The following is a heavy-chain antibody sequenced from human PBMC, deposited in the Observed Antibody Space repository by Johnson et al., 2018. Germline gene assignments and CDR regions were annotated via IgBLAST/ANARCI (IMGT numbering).Heavy chain of an antibody. J-gene: IGHJ4*02. CDR3: AKDSSPSLVGALDY. CDR1: GFTFSSYG. Sequence: VQLVQSGGGVVQXGRSLRLSCAASGFTFSSYGMHWVRQAPGRGLEWVSGISWNSGNIGYADSVKGRFTISRDNAKNSLYLQMNRLRAEDTALYYCAKDSSPSLVGALDYWGQGTLVTVSS. CDR2: ISWNSGNI. V-gene: IGHV3-9*01. D-gene: IGHD1-26*01.